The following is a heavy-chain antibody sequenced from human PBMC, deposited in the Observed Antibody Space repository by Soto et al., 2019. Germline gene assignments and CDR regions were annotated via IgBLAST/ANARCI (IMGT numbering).Heavy chain of an antibody. CDR1: GFPFSSYT. CDR3: ARDTVTSLTPYQGFYYYGMDV. V-gene: IGHV3-30*09. Sequence: GGSLRLSCAASGFPFSSYTMHWLRRAPGKGLEWVGIISFDASSKYYADWSKGRIAISRDNSKDSLYLQLDTLRPDDTAIYYCARDTVTSLTPYQGFYYYGMDVWGQGTTVTVSS. CDR2: ISFDASSK. D-gene: IGHD2-2*01. J-gene: IGHJ6*02.